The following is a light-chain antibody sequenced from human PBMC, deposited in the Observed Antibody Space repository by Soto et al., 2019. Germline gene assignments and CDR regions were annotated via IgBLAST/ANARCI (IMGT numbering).Light chain of an antibody. CDR1: QDINKF. Sequence: DIQLTQSPSSLSASLGDRVTITCRASQDINKFLAWYQQRPGKVPDLLIYAASTLRSGVPSRFSGNASGTEFSFTTSSLQPQDVATYYCQKYDRAPAMFGQGTKVDIK. J-gene: IGKJ1*01. CDR2: AAS. V-gene: IGKV1-27*01. CDR3: QKYDRAPAM.